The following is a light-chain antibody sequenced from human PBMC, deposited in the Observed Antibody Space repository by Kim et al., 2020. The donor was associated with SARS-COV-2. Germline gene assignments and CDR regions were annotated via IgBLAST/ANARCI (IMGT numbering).Light chain of an antibody. CDR1: EDISKY. Sequence: ASVGDRVTMTCRASEDISKYLAWFQQKPGRAPKSLIYATSRLHTGVPTRFSGSASGTDFTLTISSLQPEDFATYFCQQYNSYPLTFGQGTRLEIK. CDR2: ATS. CDR3: QQYNSYPLT. J-gene: IGKJ5*01. V-gene: IGKV1-16*01.